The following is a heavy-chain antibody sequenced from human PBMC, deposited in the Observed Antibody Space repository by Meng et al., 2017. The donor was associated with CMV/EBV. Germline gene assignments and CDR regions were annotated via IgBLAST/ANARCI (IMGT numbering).Heavy chain of an antibody. CDR3: ARGGTVAGTGPLGLIDD. CDR1: GYTFIDYY. J-gene: IGHJ4*02. D-gene: IGHD6-19*01. Sequence: QVQLVQSGAEMRKPXXAWTAXCRACGYTFIDYYMHWVRQAPGQGPEWMGWINPNSGGTNFAQKFRGRVTLTRDTSIDTAYMELSSLRFEDTAFYYCARGGTVAGTGPLGLIDDWGQGTLVTVSS. CDR2: INPNSGGT. V-gene: IGHV1-2*02.